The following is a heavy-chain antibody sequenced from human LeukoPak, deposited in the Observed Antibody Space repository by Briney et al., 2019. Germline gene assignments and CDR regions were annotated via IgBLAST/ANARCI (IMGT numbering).Heavy chain of an antibody. CDR2: IIPIFGTA. D-gene: IGHD2-21*01. CDR3: ASCGGGDEAYYFDY. CDR1: GGTFSSYA. V-gene: IGHV1-69*01. J-gene: IGHJ4*02. Sequence: GSSVKVSCKASGGTFSSYAISWVRQAPGQGLEWMGGIIPIFGTANYAQKFQGRVTITADESTSTAYMELSSLRSEDTAVYYCASCGGGDEAYYFDYWGQGTLVTVSS.